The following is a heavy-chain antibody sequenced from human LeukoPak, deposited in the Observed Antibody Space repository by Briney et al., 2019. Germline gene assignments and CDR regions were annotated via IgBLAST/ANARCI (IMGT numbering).Heavy chain of an antibody. D-gene: IGHD5-24*01. J-gene: IGHJ4*02. Sequence: SETLSLTCTVSGGSISSGDYYWSWIRQPPGKGLEWIGYIYYSGSTYYNPSLKSRVTISVDTSKNQFSLKLSSVTAADTAVYYCATSRDGYNYRFDYWGQGTLVTVSS. V-gene: IGHV4-30-4*08. CDR2: IYYSGST. CDR1: GGSISSGDYY. CDR3: ATSRDGYNYRFDY.